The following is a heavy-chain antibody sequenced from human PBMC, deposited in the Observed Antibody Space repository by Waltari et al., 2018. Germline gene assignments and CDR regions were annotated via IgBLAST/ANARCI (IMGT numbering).Heavy chain of an antibody. J-gene: IGHJ2*01. V-gene: IGHV1-2*06. CDR1: GYTFTGYY. CDR2: INPNSGGT. D-gene: IGHD3-3*01. Sequence: QVQLVQSGAEVKKPGASVKVSCKASGYTFTGYYMHWVRQAPGQGLEWMGRINPNSGGTNYAQKFQGRVTMTRDTSISTAYMELSRLRSDDTAVYYCATLYYDFWSGYAFSWYFDLWGRGTLVTVSS. CDR3: ATLYYDFWSGYAFSWYFDL.